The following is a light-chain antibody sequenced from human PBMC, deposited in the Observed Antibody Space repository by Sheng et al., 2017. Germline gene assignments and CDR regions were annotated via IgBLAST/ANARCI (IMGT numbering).Light chain of an antibody. CDR1: SSDVGSYNR. Sequence: QSALTQPASVSGSPGQSITISCTGTSSDVGSYNRVSWYQHHPGKAPKLMIYDVSERPSGVSNRFSGSKSGNTASLTISGLQAEDEADYYCCSYASGGTSLYVFGTGTKVTVL. CDR2: DVS. J-gene: IGLJ1*01. CDR3: CSYASGGTSLYV. V-gene: IGLV2-23*02.